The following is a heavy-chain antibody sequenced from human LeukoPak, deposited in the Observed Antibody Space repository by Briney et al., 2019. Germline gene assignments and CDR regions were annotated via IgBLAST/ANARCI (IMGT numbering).Heavy chain of an antibody. D-gene: IGHD5-18*01. CDR1: GLTLSGYW. V-gene: IGHV3-74*01. J-gene: IGHJ4*02. Sequence: GGSLRLSCAASGLTLSGYWMHWVRQAPGKGLVWVSRINGDGSSTSYADSVKGRFTISRDNAKSTLYLQMNSLRGEDTAVYYCARARGNTYGYFEDWGQGTLVTVSS. CDR3: ARARGNTYGYFED. CDR2: INGDGSST.